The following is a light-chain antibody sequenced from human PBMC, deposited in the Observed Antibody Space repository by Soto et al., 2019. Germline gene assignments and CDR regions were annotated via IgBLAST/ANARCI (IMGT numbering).Light chain of an antibody. CDR2: LNSDGSH. V-gene: IGLV4-69*01. Sequence: QAVVTQSPSASASLGASVKLTCSLSSRHSSYAIAWHQQQPEKGPRYLMKLNSDGSHSKGDGIPDRFSGSSSGAERYLTISSLQSEDEADYYCQTGGTGIRVFGGGTKLTVL. CDR3: QTGGTGIRV. CDR1: SRHSSYA. J-gene: IGLJ3*02.